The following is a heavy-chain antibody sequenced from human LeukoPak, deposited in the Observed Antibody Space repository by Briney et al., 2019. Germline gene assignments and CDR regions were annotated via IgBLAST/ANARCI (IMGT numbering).Heavy chain of an antibody. D-gene: IGHD5-12*01. Sequence: GGSLRLSCAASGFTFSSYAMSWVRQAPGQGLEWMGGIIPIFGTANYAQKFQGRVTITADESTSTAYMELSSLRSEDTAVYYCANSGYDSDYYYYYGMDVWGQGTTVTVSS. CDR2: IIPIFGTA. CDR1: GFTFSSYA. J-gene: IGHJ6*02. V-gene: IGHV1-69*01. CDR3: ANSGYDSDYYYYYGMDV.